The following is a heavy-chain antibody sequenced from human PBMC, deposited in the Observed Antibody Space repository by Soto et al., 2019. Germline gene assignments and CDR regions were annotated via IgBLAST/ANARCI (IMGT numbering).Heavy chain of an antibody. D-gene: IGHD3-10*01. V-gene: IGHV4-39*01. CDR3: ARHGHMVRGVISGPNWFDP. CDR1: GGSISSSSYY. J-gene: IGHJ5*02. CDR2: IYYSGST. Sequence: SETLSLTCTVSGGSISSSSYYWGWIRQPPGKGLEWIGSIYYSGSTYYNPSLKSRVTISVDTSKNQFSLKLSSVTAADTAVYYCARHGHMVRGVISGPNWFDPWGQGTLVTVLL.